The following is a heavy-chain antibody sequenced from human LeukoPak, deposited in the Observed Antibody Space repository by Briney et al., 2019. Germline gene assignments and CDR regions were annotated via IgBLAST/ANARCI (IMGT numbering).Heavy chain of an antibody. J-gene: IGHJ4*02. Sequence: GGSLRLSCAASGFTFTSYAMSWVRQAPGKGLEWISSVSGSGDGTYYADSVKGRFTISRDNSKKTLDLHMDSLRAEDTAVYYCAKERLGGNYGDYAVDYWGQGTMVTVSS. D-gene: IGHD4-17*01. CDR3: AKERLGGNYGDYAVDY. CDR2: VSGSGDGT. CDR1: GFTFTSYA. V-gene: IGHV3-23*01.